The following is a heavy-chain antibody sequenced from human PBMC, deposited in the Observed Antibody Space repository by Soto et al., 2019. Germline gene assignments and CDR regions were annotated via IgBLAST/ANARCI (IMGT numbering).Heavy chain of an antibody. CDR1: GFTFSSYG. CDR3: ETSVYYCSSSVWFGGMDV. D-gene: IGHD3-10*01. J-gene: IGHJ6*04. CDR2: ISYDGSNK. V-gene: IGHV3-30*03. Sequence: GGSLRLSCAASGFTFSSYGMHWVRQAPGKGLEWVAVISYDGSNKYYADSVKGRFTISRDNSKNTLYLQMNSLRAEDTAVYYWETSVYYCSSSVWFGGMDVWGKGTTVTVSS.